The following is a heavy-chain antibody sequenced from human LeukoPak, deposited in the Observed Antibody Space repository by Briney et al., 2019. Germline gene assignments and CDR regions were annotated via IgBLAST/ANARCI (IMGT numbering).Heavy chain of an antibody. D-gene: IGHD4-23*01. Sequence: ASVKVSCKASGYTFTNYDINWVRQATGQGLEWMGYMKPSNGNTGYAQKFQGRVTMTRNTSISTAYMELSSLRSEDTAVYYCATELRWKDHWGQGTLVTVSS. V-gene: IGHV1-8*01. CDR2: MKPSNGNT. CDR1: GYTFTNYD. J-gene: IGHJ4*02. CDR3: ATELRWKDH.